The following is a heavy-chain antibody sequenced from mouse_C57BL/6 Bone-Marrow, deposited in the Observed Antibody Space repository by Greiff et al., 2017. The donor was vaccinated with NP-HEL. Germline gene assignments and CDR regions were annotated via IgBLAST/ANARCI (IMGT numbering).Heavy chain of an antibody. D-gene: IGHD1-1*01. CDR1: GFTFSSYA. V-gene: IGHV5-4*01. Sequence: DVQLVESGGGLVKPGGSLKLSCAASGFTFSSYAMSWVRQTPEKRLEWVATISDGGSYTYYPDNVKGRFTISRDNAKNNLYLQMSHLKSEDTAMYYCARETGRPRITTVVAPFDYWGQGTTLTVSS. CDR2: ISDGGSYT. J-gene: IGHJ2*01. CDR3: ARETGRPRITTVVAPFDY.